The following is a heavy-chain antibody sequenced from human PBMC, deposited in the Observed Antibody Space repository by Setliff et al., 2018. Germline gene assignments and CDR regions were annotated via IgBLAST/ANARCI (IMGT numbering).Heavy chain of an antibody. CDR3: ASSPANGGHVAFDI. CDR1: GFTFRAFS. V-gene: IGHV3-21*01. Sequence: EGSLRLSCAASGFTFRAFSMHWVRQSPGKGLEWFSSIILVSISLYYAFSVKCLLTISRDNAWASLFLPMFSLGAEDRAVYYCASSPANGGHVAFDIWGRGTMVTVSS. D-gene: IGHD6-25*01. J-gene: IGHJ3*02. CDR2: IILVSISL.